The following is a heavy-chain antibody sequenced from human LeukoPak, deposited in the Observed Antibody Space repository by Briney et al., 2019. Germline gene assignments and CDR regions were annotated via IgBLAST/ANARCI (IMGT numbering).Heavy chain of an antibody. Sequence: GGSLRLSCTASGFTFSSSSMNWVRQAPGKGLEWVSSISTSSTYIYYADSVKGRFTISRDNSKNTLYVQVNSLGTEDTAAYYCAKGSYYDSSGSFYFDYWGQGTLVTVSS. CDR3: AKGSYYDSSGSFYFDY. CDR1: GFTFSSSS. J-gene: IGHJ4*02. V-gene: IGHV3-21*04. CDR2: ISTSSTYI. D-gene: IGHD3-22*01.